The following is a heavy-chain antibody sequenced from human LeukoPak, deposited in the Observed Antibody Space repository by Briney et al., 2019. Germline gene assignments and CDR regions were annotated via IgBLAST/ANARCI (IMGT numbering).Heavy chain of an antibody. CDR2: LNTDGSST. J-gene: IGHJ1*01. CDR1: GFTFSSYW. V-gene: IGHV3-74*01. D-gene: IGHD6-19*01. Sequence: GGSLRLSCAASGFTFSSYWMHWVRQAPGKGPVWVSRLNTDGSSTTYADSVKGRFTISRDNAKNTLYLQMNSLRDEDTAVYYCARGSTAVAGKGGGEEYFQHWGQGTLVTVSS. CDR3: ARGSTAVAGKGGGEEYFQH.